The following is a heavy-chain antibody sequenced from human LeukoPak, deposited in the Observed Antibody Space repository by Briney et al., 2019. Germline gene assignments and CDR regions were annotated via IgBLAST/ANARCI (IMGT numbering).Heavy chain of an antibody. D-gene: IGHD3-10*01. CDR3: ARDLGYYGSGSYWSY. J-gene: IGHJ4*02. CDR2: ISAYNGNT. CDR1: GYTFTSYG. Sequence: ASVKVSCKASGYTFTSYGISWVRQAPGQGLEWMGWISAYNGNTNYAQKLQGRVTMTTDTSTSTAYMELRSLRSDDTAVYYCARDLGYYGSGSYWSYWGQGTLVTVSS. V-gene: IGHV1-18*01.